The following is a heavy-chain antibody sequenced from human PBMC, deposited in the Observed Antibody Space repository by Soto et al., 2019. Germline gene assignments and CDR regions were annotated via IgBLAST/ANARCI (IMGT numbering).Heavy chain of an antibody. D-gene: IGHD6-6*01. CDR2: IIPIFGTA. CDR1: GGTFSSYA. V-gene: IGHV1-69*12. Sequence: QVQLVQSGAEVKKPGSSVKVSCKASGGTFSSYAISWVRQAPGQGLEWMGGIIPIFGTANYAQKFQGRVTITADESTSTAYMELSSLRSEDTAVYYCARGALGSSSQWDYYYGMDVWGQGTTVTVSS. CDR3: ARGALGSSSQWDYYYGMDV. J-gene: IGHJ6*02.